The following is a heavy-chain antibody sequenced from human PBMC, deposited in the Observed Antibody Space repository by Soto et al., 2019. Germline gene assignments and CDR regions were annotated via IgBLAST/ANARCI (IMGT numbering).Heavy chain of an antibody. CDR1: GGTFSSYA. J-gene: IGHJ6*02. D-gene: IGHD2-2*01. Sequence: SVKVSCKASGGTFSSYAISWVRQAPGQGLEWMGGIIPIFGTANYAQKFQGRVTITADESTSTAYMELGRLRSDDTAVYYCARETGEYCSSTSCPDYYYGMDVWGQGTTVTVSS. V-gene: IGHV1-69*13. CDR2: IIPIFGTA. CDR3: ARETGEYCSSTSCPDYYYGMDV.